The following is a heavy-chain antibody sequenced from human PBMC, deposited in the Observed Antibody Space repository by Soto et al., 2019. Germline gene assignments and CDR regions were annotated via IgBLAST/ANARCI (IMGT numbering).Heavy chain of an antibody. Sequence: GXPVKVSCKASGYWFCSYGGFWVRQATGQGLQWMGWISTYSGNTNFAQDFRDRLTMTTDTSTNTAYMELRSLRSDDMAVYYCVRVNQGVYYDSSGYYDLCGQQTLVTVSS. D-gene: IGHD3-22*01. V-gene: IGHV1-18*03. J-gene: IGHJ4*02. CDR1: GYWFCSYG. CDR3: VRVNQGVYYDSSGYYDL. CDR2: ISTYSGNT.